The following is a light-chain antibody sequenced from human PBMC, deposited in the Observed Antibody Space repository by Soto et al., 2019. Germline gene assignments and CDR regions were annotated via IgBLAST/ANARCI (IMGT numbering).Light chain of an antibody. Sequence: QSALTQPRSVSGSPGQSVTISCTGTSSDVGGYNYVSWYQQHPGKAPKLMIYDVSKRPSGVPDRFSGSKSGNTASLTISGLQAEDEADYYCCSYAGSHGEVFGGGTKLTVL. CDR3: CSYAGSHGEV. CDR1: SSDVGGYNY. CDR2: DVS. J-gene: IGLJ2*01. V-gene: IGLV2-11*01.